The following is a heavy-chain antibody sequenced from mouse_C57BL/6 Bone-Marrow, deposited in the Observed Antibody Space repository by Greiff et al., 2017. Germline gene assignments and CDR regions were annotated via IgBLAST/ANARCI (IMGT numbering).Heavy chain of an antibody. V-gene: IGHV1-55*01. CDR3: ARDYYYAMDY. Sequence: QVQLQQPGPELVKPSASVSISCTASGYSFTSYCITWVNQRPGQGLEWIVGIFPGSGSTNYNEKFKSKTTLTVDTSSSPAYMQLSSLTSEDSAIYYCARDYYYAMDYWGRGTSVTVTA. CDR1: GYSFTSYC. CDR2: IFPGSGST. D-gene: IGHD2-4*01. J-gene: IGHJ4*01.